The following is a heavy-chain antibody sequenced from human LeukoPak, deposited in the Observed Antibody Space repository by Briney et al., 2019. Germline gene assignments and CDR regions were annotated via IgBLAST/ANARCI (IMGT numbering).Heavy chain of an antibody. V-gene: IGHV4-31*03. CDR1: GGSISSGGYF. CDR3: ARDKIGVPRYFDY. J-gene: IGHJ4*02. CDR2: IYYSGST. D-gene: IGHD2-8*01. Sequence: PSQTLSLTCTVSGGSISSGGYFWSWIRQHPGKGLEWIGYIYYSGSTYYNPSLKSRVTISVDTSKNQSSLKLSSVTAADTAVYYCARDKIGVPRYFDYWGQGTLVTVSS.